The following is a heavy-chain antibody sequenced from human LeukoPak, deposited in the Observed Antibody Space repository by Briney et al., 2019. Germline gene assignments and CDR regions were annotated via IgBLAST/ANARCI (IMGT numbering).Heavy chain of an antibody. Sequence: SETLSLTCIVSGDSISSYYWSWIRQPPGKGLEWIGNIYYRGSPNYNPSLKSRVTISMDTSKNLFSLKLSSVTAADTAVYYCARDRRAAGSIFDYWGQGTLVTASS. D-gene: IGHD6-13*01. V-gene: IGHV4-59*01. CDR1: GDSISSYY. CDR2: IYYRGSP. CDR3: ARDRRAAGSIFDY. J-gene: IGHJ4*02.